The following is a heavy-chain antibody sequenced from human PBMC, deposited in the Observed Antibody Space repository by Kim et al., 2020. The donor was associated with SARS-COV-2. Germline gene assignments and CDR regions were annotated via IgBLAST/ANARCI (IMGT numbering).Heavy chain of an antibody. D-gene: IGHD4-17*01. V-gene: IGHV5-51*01. CDR3: ARLTDYGDYVGAFDI. Sequence: PSFQGQVTISADKSISTAYLQWSSLKASDTAMYYCARLTDYGDYVGAFDIWGQGTMVTVSS. J-gene: IGHJ3*02.